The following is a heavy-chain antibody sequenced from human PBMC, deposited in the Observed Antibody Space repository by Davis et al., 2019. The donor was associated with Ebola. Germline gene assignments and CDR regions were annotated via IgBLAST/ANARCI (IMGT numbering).Heavy chain of an antibody. CDR3: ARALPDWSGYYYYYYGMDV. Sequence: ASVKVSCKASGYTFTGYYMHWVRQAPGQGLEWMGWINPNSGGTNYAQKFQGRVTMTRDTSSSTAYMELSRLRSDDTAVYYCARALPDWSGYYYYYYGMDVWGQGTTVTVSS. CDR1: GYTFTGYY. V-gene: IGHV1-2*02. D-gene: IGHD3-3*01. J-gene: IGHJ6*02. CDR2: INPNSGGT.